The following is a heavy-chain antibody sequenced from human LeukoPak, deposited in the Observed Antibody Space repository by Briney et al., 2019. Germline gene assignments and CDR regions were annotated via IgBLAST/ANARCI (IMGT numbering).Heavy chain of an antibody. J-gene: IGHJ3*02. Sequence: PSETLSLTCTVSGGSISSYYWSWIRQPPGKGLEWIGYIYYSGSTNYNPSLKSRVTISVDTSKNQFSLKLSSVTAADTAVYYCARVPSRITIFGVVTTDDAFDIWGQGTMVTVSS. V-gene: IGHV4-59*01. CDR2: IYYSGST. CDR1: GGSISSYY. D-gene: IGHD3-3*01. CDR3: ARVPSRITIFGVVTTDDAFDI.